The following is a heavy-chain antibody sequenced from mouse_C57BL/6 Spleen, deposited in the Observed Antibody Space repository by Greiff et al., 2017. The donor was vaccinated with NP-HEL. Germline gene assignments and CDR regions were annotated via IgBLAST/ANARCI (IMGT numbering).Heavy chain of an antibody. J-gene: IGHJ4*01. CDR1: GYTFTSYW. V-gene: IGHV1-55*01. CDR3: ARGGQLRPYAMDY. CDR2: IYPGSGST. D-gene: IGHD3-2*02. Sequence: QVQLQQPGAELVKPGASVKMSCKASGYTFTSYWITWVKQRPGQGLEWIGDIYPGSGSTNYNEKFKSKATLTVDTSSSTAYMQLSSLTSEDSAVYYGARGGQLRPYAMDYGGQGTSVTVSA.